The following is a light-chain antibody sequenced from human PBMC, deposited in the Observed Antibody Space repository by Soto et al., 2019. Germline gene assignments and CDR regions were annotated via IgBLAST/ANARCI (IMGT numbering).Light chain of an antibody. CDR2: GAS. J-gene: IGKJ2*01. Sequence: EIVLTQSPATLSLSPGERATLTCRASQSVGGTYLAWYQQKPGQAPRLLISGASTRATDIPDRFSGSGSETDFTLTISRLEPEDFAVYHCQQYGRSPGTFGQGTKLEI. CDR1: QSVGGTY. CDR3: QQYGRSPGT. V-gene: IGKV3-20*01.